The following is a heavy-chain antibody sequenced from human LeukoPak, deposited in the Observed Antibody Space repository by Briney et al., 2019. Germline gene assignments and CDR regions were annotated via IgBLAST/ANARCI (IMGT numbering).Heavy chain of an antibody. CDR3: ARGGHWYFDF. Sequence: GGSLRLSCTASGFTFNNFAMSWVRQAPGKGLEWVSGISGSAVSTFYADSVKGRFTISRDNSKTTLYLHMDSLRVEDTAVYYCARGGHWYFDFWGRGTLVTVSS. V-gene: IGHV3-23*01. CDR2: ISGSAVST. CDR1: GFTFNNFA. J-gene: IGHJ2*01.